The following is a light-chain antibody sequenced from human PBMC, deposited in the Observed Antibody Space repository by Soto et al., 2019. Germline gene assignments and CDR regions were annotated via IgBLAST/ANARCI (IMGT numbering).Light chain of an antibody. CDR3: QQYNTWPYI. V-gene: IGKV3-15*01. Sequence: EIVMTQSPATLSVSPGERATLSCRASQSVSSNLAWYQQNPGQAPRLLIYGASTRATGIPARFSGSGSGTDFTLTTSRLQYEDFAVYYCQQYNTWPYILGQWTKLEIK. J-gene: IGKJ2*01. CDR1: QSVSSN. CDR2: GAS.